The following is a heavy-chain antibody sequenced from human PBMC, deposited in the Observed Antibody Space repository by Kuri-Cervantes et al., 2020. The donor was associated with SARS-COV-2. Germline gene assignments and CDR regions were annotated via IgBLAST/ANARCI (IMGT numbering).Heavy chain of an antibody. CDR2: IYYTGST. D-gene: IGHD3-16*01. CDR3: AREYWGPGYYYMDV. V-gene: IGHV4-30-4*02. Sequence: SETLSLTCTVSGGSITSADYYWSWIRQPPGKGLEWIGFIYYTGSTYYIPSLKSRPSISLDTSKNQFSLKLSSVTAADTAVYYCAREYWGPGYYYMDVWGKGTTVTVSS. CDR1: GGSITSADYY. J-gene: IGHJ6*03.